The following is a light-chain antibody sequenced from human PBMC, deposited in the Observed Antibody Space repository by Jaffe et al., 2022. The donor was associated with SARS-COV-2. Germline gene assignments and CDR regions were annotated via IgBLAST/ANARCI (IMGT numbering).Light chain of an antibody. V-gene: IGLV8-61*01. CDR2: NTN. CDR3: VIYVRGGSWV. CDR1: SGSVSAGDY. J-gene: IGLJ3*02. Sequence: QTVVTQEPSLSVSPGGTVTLTCSLKSGSVSAGDYPSWYRQTPGQPPRTLIYNTNIRSSGVPDRFSGSILGNKAALTITGAQAADESHYYCVIYVRGGSWVFGGGTKVTVL.